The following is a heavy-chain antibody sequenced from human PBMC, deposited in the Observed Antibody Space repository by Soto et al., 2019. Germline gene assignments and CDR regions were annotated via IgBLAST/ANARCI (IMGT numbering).Heavy chain of an antibody. Sequence: PXATLSLTCVVSGDSFRDYYWSWIRQSPGVGLEWIGEINPSGRTEYNPSLRGRVTLSVDTSKNQFSLTLSTMTAADTAVYYCARTRNRWFDSWGQGTLVTVPS. CDR2: INPSGRT. CDR1: GDSFRDYY. D-gene: IGHD1-1*01. J-gene: IGHJ5*01. V-gene: IGHV4-34*01. CDR3: ARTRNRWFDS.